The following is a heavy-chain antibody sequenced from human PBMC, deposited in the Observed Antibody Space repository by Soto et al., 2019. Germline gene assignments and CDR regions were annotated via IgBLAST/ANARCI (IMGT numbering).Heavy chain of an antibody. J-gene: IGHJ4*02. V-gene: IGHV4-4*02. CDR1: GVAISSNNY. CDR2: IYPSVSS. Sequence: GTLYVNCVDPGVAISSNNYWSWVRQPPGKGLEWIGSIYPSVSSYHNPSLETRVRLSIDTSKNQFTLNLTSVTAADTALYYCAREKVGTTFFDNWGQGIQVTVSS. CDR3: AREKVGTTFFDN. D-gene: IGHD1-1*01.